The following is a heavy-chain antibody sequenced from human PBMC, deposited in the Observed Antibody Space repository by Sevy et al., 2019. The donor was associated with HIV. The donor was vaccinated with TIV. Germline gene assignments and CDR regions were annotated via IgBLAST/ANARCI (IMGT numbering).Heavy chain of an antibody. D-gene: IGHD6-6*01. CDR3: ARISSSPRAYYYYFGMDV. Sequence: GESLKISCKGSEYNFTNYWIGWVRQMPGKGLEWMGIIYPGDSGTRYSPSFQDQVTISADKSISTAYLRWSSLKASDTAMYYCARISSSPRAYYYYFGMDVWGQGTTVTVSS. CDR2: IYPGDSGT. V-gene: IGHV5-51*01. J-gene: IGHJ6*02. CDR1: EYNFTNYW.